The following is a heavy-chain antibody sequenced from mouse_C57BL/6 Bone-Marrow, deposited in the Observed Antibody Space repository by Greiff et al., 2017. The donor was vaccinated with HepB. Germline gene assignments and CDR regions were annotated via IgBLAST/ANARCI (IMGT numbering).Heavy chain of an antibody. J-gene: IGHJ2*01. CDR2: IYPGNSDT. V-gene: IGHV1-5*01. Sequence: EVQVVESGTVLARPGASVKMSCKTSGYTFTSYWMHWVKQRPGQGLEWIGAIYPGNSDTSYNQKFKGKAKLTAVTSASTAYMELSSLTNEDSAVYYCTRRAYYTNYWDYWGQGTTLTVSS. CDR3: TRRAYYTNYWDY. D-gene: IGHD2-12*01. CDR1: GYTFTSYW.